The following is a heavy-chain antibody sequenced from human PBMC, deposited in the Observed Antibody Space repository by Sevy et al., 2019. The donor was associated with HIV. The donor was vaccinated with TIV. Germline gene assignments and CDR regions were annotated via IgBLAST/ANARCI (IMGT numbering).Heavy chain of an antibody. CDR2: ISGSGGST. J-gene: IGHJ3*02. D-gene: IGHD1-7*01. CDR1: GFTFSSYA. Sequence: GGSLRLSCAASGFTFSSYAMSWVRQAPGKGLEWVSAISGSGGSTYYADSVKGRFTISRENSKNTLYLQMNSLRAEDTAVYYCAKTELELNDAFDIWGQGTMVTVSS. CDR3: AKTELELNDAFDI. V-gene: IGHV3-23*01.